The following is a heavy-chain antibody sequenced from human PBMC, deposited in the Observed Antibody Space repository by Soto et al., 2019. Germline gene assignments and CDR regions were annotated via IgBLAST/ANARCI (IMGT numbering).Heavy chain of an antibody. Sequence: ASVKVSCKASGYTFTSYAMHWVRQAPGQRLEWMGWINAGNGNTKYSQKFQGRVTITRDTSASTAYMELSSLRSEDTAVYYCARGTPYSSSDDWFDPWGQGTLVTAPQ. CDR2: INAGNGNT. CDR3: ARGTPYSSSDDWFDP. J-gene: IGHJ5*02. V-gene: IGHV1-3*01. CDR1: GYTFTSYA. D-gene: IGHD6-6*01.